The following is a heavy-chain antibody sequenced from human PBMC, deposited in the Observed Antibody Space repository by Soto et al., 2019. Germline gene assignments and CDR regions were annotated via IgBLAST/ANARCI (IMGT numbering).Heavy chain of an antibody. CDR3: ARVEAVAGLYNYHGLAV. Sequence: QVQLVQSGAEVKKPGSSVKVSCKVSGGTFSNYAIDWVRLAPGHGLEWMGGIVPSFGTTYYTQKFQGRATIIADDSTTTAYLEMSSLRSEDTAIYYCARVEAVAGLYNYHGLAVWGQGTAVTVSS. CDR2: IVPSFGTT. V-gene: IGHV1-69*12. CDR1: GGTFSNYA. J-gene: IGHJ6*02. D-gene: IGHD6-19*01.